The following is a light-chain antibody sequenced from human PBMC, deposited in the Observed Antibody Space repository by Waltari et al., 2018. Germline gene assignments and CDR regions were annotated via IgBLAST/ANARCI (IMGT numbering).Light chain of an antibody. CDR3: NSYSGSSSWV. CDR1: SRDVGFYNY. V-gene: IGLV2-14*03. CDR2: DVS. J-gene: IGLJ3*02. Sequence: QSALTQPTSVSGSPGQSITISCTGTSRDVGFYNYVSWYQHSPGKVPQLLIYDVSDRPSGVSSRFSGSKSGNTASLTISGLQADDEADYYCNSYSGSSSWVFGGGTKLTVL.